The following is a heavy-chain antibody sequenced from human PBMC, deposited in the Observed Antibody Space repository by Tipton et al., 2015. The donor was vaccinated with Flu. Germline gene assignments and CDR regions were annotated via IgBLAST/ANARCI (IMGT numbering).Heavy chain of an antibody. CDR3: ARDKGGLDAFDI. V-gene: IGHV3-30-3*01. J-gene: IGHJ3*02. CDR2: ISYDGSNK. D-gene: IGHD3-16*01. Sequence: SLRLSCAASGFTFSSYAMHWVRQAPGKGLEWVAVISYDGSNKYYADAVKGRFTISRDNSKNTLYLQMNSLRAEDTAVYYCARDKGGLDAFDIWGQGTMVTVSS. CDR1: GFTFSSYA.